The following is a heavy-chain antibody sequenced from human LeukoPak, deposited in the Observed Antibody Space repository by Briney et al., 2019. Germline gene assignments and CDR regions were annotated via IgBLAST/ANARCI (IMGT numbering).Heavy chain of an antibody. J-gene: IGHJ5*02. CDR2: ITGNGGTT. V-gene: IGHV3-23*01. D-gene: IGHD4-23*01. Sequence: PGGSLRLSRAASGFTFSNYGMNWVRQGPGKGLECVSGITGNGGTTYYADSVKGRFTISRDNSKNTLYLQMNSLRAEDTAVYYCARVDYGGNSWNWFDPWGQGTLVTVSS. CDR1: GFTFSNYG. CDR3: ARVDYGGNSWNWFDP.